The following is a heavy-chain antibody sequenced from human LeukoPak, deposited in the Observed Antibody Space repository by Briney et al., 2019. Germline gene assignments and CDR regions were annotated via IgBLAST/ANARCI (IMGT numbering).Heavy chain of an antibody. V-gene: IGHV4-39*01. CDR3: ARHAYPGVVVVVAATNWYFDL. Sequence: SETLSLTCTVSGGSISSSSSYWGWIRQPPGKGLEWIGSIYYSGSTYYNPSLKSRVTISVDTSKNQFSLKLSSVTAADTAVYHCARHAYPGVVVVVAATNWYFDLWGRGTLVTVSS. D-gene: IGHD2-15*01. J-gene: IGHJ2*01. CDR1: GGSISSSSSY. CDR2: IYYSGST.